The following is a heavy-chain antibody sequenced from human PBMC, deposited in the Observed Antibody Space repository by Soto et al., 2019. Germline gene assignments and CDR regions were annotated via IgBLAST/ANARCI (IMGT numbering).Heavy chain of an antibody. CDR1: GYTFTGYY. D-gene: IGHD5-12*01. CDR2: INPNSGGT. V-gene: IGHV1-2*04. CDR3: ARGGGYSGYDPIYYYYGMDV. J-gene: IGHJ6*02. Sequence: QVQLVQSGAEVKKPGASVKVSCKASGYTFTGYYMHWVRQAPGQGLEWMGWINPNSGGTNYAQKFQGWVTMTRDTSISTAYMELSRRRSDDTAVYYCARGGGYSGYDPIYYYYGMDVWGQGTTVTVSS.